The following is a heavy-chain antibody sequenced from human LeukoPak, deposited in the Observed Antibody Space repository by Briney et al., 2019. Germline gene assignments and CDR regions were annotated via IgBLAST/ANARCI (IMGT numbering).Heavy chain of an antibody. V-gene: IGHV4-59*01. J-gene: IGHJ5*02. CDR1: GGSISSYY. Sequence: SETLSLTCTVSGGSISSYYWSWIRQPPGKGLEWIGYIYYSGSTNYNPSLKSRVTLSVDTSKNQFTLKLSSVTAADTAVYYCERGNYYDSSGYNWFDPWGQGTLVTVSS. D-gene: IGHD3-22*01. CDR2: IYYSGST. CDR3: ERGNYYDSSGYNWFDP.